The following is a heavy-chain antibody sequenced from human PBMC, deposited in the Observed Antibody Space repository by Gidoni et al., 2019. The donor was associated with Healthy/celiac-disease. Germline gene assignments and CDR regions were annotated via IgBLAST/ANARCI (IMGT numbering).Heavy chain of an antibody. CDR1: GFTFSSSA. Sequence: QVQLVEFGGGVVQPGRSLRLSCAASGFTFSSSAMHWVRQAPGKGLEWVAVISYDGSNKYYADSVKGRFTISRDNSKNTLYLQMNSLRAEDTAVYYCARDSLGGDYYYYGMDVWGQGTTVTVSS. V-gene: IGHV3-30*04. CDR2: ISYDGSNK. J-gene: IGHJ6*02. D-gene: IGHD3-16*01. CDR3: ARDSLGGDYYYYGMDV.